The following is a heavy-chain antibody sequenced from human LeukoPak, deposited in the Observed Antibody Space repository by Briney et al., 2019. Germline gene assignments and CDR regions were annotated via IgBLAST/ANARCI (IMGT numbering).Heavy chain of an antibody. V-gene: IGHV1-18*01. J-gene: IGHJ1*01. CDR2: ISAYNGNT. CDR1: GYTFTSYG. Sequence: ASVKGCCKASGYTFTSYGNSWVRRAPGQGLEWMGWISAYNGNTNYAQKLQGRVTMTTDTSTSTAYMELRSLRSDDTAVYYCARENIVAGGGSFQHWGQGTLVTVSS. D-gene: IGHD5-12*01. CDR3: ARENIVAGGGSFQH.